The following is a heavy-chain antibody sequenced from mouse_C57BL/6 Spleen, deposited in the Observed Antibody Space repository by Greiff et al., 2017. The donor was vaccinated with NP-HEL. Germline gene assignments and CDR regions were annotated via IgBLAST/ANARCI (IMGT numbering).Heavy chain of an antibody. CDR2: INPYNGGT. V-gene: IGHV1-19*01. CDR1: GYTFTDYY. CDR3: AKEADIYYEYDAY. D-gene: IGHD2-4*01. Sequence: EVQLQQSGPVLVKPGASVKMSCKASGYTFTDYYMNWVKQSHGKSLEWIGVINPYNGGTSYNQKFKGKATLTVDKSSSTAYMELNSLTSEDSAVYYWAKEADIYYEYDAYWGQGTLVTVSA. J-gene: IGHJ3*01.